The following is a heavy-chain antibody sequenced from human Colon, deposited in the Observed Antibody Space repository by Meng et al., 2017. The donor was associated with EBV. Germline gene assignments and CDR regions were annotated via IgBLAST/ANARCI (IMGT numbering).Heavy chain of an antibody. D-gene: IGHD4-17*01. V-gene: IGHV1-69*06. CDR1: GGTFSNYA. Sequence: QVQLVQSGAEVKKPXSSVKVSCKASGGTFSNYAINWVRQAPGQGLEWMGGIIPIFGTPDFAQKFQDRVTIIADKSTSTAYMELSSLRSDDTAVYYCARQYGDYEGPFDYWGKGTLVTVSS. CDR2: IIPIFGTP. J-gene: IGHJ4*02. CDR3: ARQYGDYEGPFDY.